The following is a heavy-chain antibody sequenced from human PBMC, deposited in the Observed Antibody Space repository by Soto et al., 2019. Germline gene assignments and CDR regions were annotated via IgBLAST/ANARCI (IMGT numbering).Heavy chain of an antibody. V-gene: IGHV3-21*01. CDR2: ITSNSRSI. CDR3: ARLLSCSSTSCYTGDY. D-gene: IGHD2-2*02. Sequence: GGSLRLSCAASGFTFSSYTLNWVRQAPGKGLEWVSSITSNSRSIYYTDSVKGRFTISRDNAKNSLYLQMNSLRAGDTAVYYCARLLSCSSTSCYTGDYWGRGTLVTVSS. J-gene: IGHJ4*02. CDR1: GFTFSSYT.